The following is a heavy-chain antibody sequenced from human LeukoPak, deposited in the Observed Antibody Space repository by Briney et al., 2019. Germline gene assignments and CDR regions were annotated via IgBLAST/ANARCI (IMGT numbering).Heavy chain of an antibody. J-gene: IGHJ6*03. CDR1: GYSFTTYW. CDR3: ARHPLAYYYGSGRKYYYYYHYMDV. Sequence: GESLKISCKGSGYSFTTYWIGWVRQMPGKGLERMGIIYPGDSDTRYSPSFQGQVTISADKSISTAYLQWSSLKASDTAMYYCARHPLAYYYGSGRKYYYYYHYMDVWGKGTTVTVSS. V-gene: IGHV5-51*01. CDR2: IYPGDSDT. D-gene: IGHD3-10*01.